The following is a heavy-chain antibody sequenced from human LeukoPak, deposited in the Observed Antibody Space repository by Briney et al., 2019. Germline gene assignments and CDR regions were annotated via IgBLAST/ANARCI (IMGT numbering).Heavy chain of an antibody. Sequence: GGSLRLSCAASGFTVYSNYMSWVRQAPGKGLEWVSVLYSGGSTYYVDSVKGRFTISRDNSKNTLYLQMDSLRAEDTAVYYCARGYGSGIDTWGQGTLVTVSS. J-gene: IGHJ4*02. CDR1: GFTVYSNY. CDR2: LYSGGST. V-gene: IGHV3-53*01. CDR3: ARGYGSGIDT. D-gene: IGHD3-10*01.